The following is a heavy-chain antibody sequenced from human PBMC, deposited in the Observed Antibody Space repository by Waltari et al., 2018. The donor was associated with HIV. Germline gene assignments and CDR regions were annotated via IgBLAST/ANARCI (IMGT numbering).Heavy chain of an antibody. CDR3: AREGIGAAPFDF. Sequence: QVQLVESGGGLVQPGGSLRLSCAAYGFIFRDFAIHWGRQAPGKGLEGVACISRDGSSKYYADSVQGRFTTSRDHSKNSLHLHMNSLRPKDTAVYYCAREGIGAAPFDFWGLGTLVTVSS. J-gene: IGHJ4*02. D-gene: IGHD1-26*01. V-gene: IGHV3-30*01. CDR2: ISRDGSSK. CDR1: GFIFRDFA.